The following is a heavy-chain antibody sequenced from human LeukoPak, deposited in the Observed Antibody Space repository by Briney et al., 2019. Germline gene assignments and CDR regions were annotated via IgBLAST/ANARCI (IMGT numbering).Heavy chain of an antibody. CDR1: GYSFISYW. V-gene: IGHV5-51*01. CDR2: VYPGDSDT. D-gene: IGHD1-26*01. CDR3: ARGLYSGRPGAFDI. J-gene: IGHJ3*02. Sequence: GESLKISCKGSGYSFISYWIGWVRQMPGKGLEWMGIVYPGDSDTRYSPSFRGQVTISADKSITTAYLQWSSLKASDTAMYYCARGLYSGRPGAFDIWGQGTMVIVSS.